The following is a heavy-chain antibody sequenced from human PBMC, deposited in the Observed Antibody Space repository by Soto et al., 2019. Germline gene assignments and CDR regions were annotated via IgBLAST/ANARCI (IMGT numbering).Heavy chain of an antibody. V-gene: IGHV3-21*01. CDR1: GFTFSSYS. CDR2: ISSSSSYI. D-gene: IGHD2-2*01. J-gene: IGHJ6*02. Sequence: GGSLRLSCAASGFTFSSYSMNWVRQAPGKGLEWVSSISSSSSYIYYADSVKGRFTISRDNAKNSLYLQMNSLRAEDTAVYYCARDQGCSSTSCYQGWYYGMDVWGQGTTVTVPS. CDR3: ARDQGCSSTSCYQGWYYGMDV.